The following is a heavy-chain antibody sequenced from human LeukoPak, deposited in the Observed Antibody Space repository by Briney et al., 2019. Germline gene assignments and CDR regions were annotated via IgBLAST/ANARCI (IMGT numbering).Heavy chain of an antibody. D-gene: IGHD6-19*01. V-gene: IGHV3-23*01. CDR1: GFTFSSYA. Sequence: GGSLRLPCAASGFTFSSYAMSWVRQAPGKGLEWVSAISGSGGSTYYADSVKGRFTISRDNSKNTLYLQMNSLRAEDTAVYYCAKDQSGWYQSSHYFDYWGQGTLVTVSS. J-gene: IGHJ4*02. CDR2: ISGSGGST. CDR3: AKDQSGWYQSSHYFDY.